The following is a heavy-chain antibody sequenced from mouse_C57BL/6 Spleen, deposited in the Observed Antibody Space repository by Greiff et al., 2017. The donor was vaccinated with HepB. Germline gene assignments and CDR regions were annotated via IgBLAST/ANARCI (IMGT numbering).Heavy chain of an antibody. CDR2: IDPSDSET. J-gene: IGHJ3*01. CDR3: ARAGDGYYGWFAY. V-gene: IGHV1-52*01. CDR1: GYTFTSYW. D-gene: IGHD2-3*01. Sequence: QVQLKQPGAELVRPGSSVKLSCKASGYTFTSYWMHWVKQRPIQGLEWIGNIDPSDSETHYNQKFKDKATLTVDKSSSTAYMQLSSLTSEDSAVYYCARAGDGYYGWFAYWGQGTLVTVSA.